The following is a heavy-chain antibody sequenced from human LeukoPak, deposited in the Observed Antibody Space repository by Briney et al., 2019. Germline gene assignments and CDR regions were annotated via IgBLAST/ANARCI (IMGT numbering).Heavy chain of an antibody. CDR3: ARGQGSSGYYLDY. V-gene: IGHV3-30*02. J-gene: IGHJ4*02. CDR1: GFTFSSYG. D-gene: IGHD3-22*01. CDR2: IRYDGSNK. Sequence: GGSLSLPCAASGFTFSSYGMHWVRQAPGKGLEWVAFIRYDGSNKYYADSVKGRFTISRDNSKNTLYLQMNSLRAEDTAVYYCARGQGSSGYYLDYWGQGTVLTVSS.